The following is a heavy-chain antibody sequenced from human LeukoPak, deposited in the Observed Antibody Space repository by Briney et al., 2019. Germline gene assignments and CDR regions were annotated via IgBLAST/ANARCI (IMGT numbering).Heavy chain of an antibody. CDR2: INGDNGNT. CDR1: GYTFTTYA. D-gene: IGHD3-9*01. J-gene: IGHJ5*02. V-gene: IGHV1-3*01. CDR3: ARAPYDILTGYSLNWFDP. Sequence: GASVKVSCKASGYTFTTYAMHWVRQAPGQRLEWMGWINGDNGNTKYSQKFQGRATITRDTSAYTAYMELRSLSSADTAVYFCARAPYDILTGYSLNWFDPWGQGTLVTVSS.